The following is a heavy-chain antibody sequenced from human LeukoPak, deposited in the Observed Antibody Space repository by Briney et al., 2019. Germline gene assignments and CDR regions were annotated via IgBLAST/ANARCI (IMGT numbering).Heavy chain of an antibody. CDR1: GFTVSDYS. D-gene: IGHD3-16*01. CDR3: AKTYVWYYFDY. CDR2: ISGSGSYT. V-gene: IGHV3-23*01. Sequence: PGGSLRLSCAASGFTVSDYSMSWVRQAPGKGLEWVSAISGSGSYTDYADSVKGRFTISKDNSKDTLYMRMSSLRAEDTAVYYCAKTYVWYYFDYWGQGILVTVSS. J-gene: IGHJ4*02.